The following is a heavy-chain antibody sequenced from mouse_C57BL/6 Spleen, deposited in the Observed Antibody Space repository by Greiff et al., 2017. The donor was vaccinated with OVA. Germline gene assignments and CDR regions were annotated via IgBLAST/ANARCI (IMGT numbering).Heavy chain of an antibody. J-gene: IGHJ4*01. D-gene: IGHD3-2*02. Sequence: EVQLQQSGPSLVRPSQPLSLTCTVTGFSINSDCYWIWIRQFPGNKLEYIGYTFYSGITYYNPSLESRTYITRDTSKNQFSLKLSSVTTEDTATYYCARSTAQATWAMDYWGQGTSVTVSS. V-gene: IGHV3-3*01. CDR1: GFSINSDCY. CDR2: TFYSGIT. CDR3: ARSTAQATWAMDY.